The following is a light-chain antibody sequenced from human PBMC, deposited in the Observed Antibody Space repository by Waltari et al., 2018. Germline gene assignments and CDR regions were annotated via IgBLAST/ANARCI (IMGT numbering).Light chain of an antibody. Sequence: QSALTQPPSASGSLGQSVTISCTGVSSDVGPFNYVSWYQHHPGEPPRLILYEVAMRPSGVPNRFAGSRSGNTASLIVSGLQADDEADYYCSSYTGDYSPVLFCGGTTLTVL. CDR2: EVA. V-gene: IGLV2-8*01. CDR3: SSYTGDYSPVL. CDR1: SSDVGPFNY. J-gene: IGLJ2*01.